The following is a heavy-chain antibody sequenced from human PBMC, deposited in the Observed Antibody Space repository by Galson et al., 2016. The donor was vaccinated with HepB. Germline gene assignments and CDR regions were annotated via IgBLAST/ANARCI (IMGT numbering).Heavy chain of an antibody. CDR2: INSYGTTT. CDR3: ARPPGASGPYALDV. J-gene: IGHJ6*04. D-gene: IGHD3-10*01. V-gene: IGHV3-74*01. Sequence: SLRLSCAASGFLVDSYWIHWVRQAPGKGLVWVSRINSYGTTTSYADSVKGRFTISRDNSKKMVYLQMDSLRAEDTGVYYCARPPGASGPYALDVWGKGTTVKVSS. CDR1: GFLVDSYW.